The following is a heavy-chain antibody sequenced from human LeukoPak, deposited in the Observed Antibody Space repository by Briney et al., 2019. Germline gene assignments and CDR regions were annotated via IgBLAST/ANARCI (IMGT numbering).Heavy chain of an antibody. D-gene: IGHD3-3*01. J-gene: IGHJ6*02. V-gene: IGHV4-34*01. CDR1: GGSFSGYY. Sequence: PSETLSLTCAVYGGSFSGYYWSWIRQPPGKGLEWIGEINHSGSTNYNPSLKSRVTISVDTSKNQFSLKLSSVTAADTAVYYCARAVGFLELSNPPTHDPYYYYGMDVWGQGTTVTVSS. CDR3: ARAVGFLELSNPPTHDPYYYYGMDV. CDR2: INHSGST.